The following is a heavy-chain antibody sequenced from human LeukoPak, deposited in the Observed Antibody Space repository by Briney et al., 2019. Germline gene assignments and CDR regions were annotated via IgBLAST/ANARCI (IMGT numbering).Heavy chain of an antibody. D-gene: IGHD3-16*02. Sequence: SETLSLTCTVSGGSISSYYWSWIRQPPGKGLEWIGYIYYSGSTNYNPSLKSRVTTSVDTSKNQFSLKLSSVTAADTAVYYCARVSVTVIDYWGQGTLVTVSS. J-gene: IGHJ4*02. CDR3: ARVSVTVIDY. V-gene: IGHV4-59*01. CDR2: IYYSGST. CDR1: GGSISSYY.